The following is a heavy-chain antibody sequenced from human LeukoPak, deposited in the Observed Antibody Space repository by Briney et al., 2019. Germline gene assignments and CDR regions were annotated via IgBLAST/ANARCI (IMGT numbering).Heavy chain of an antibody. CDR1: GTSITNYF. Sequence: SETLSLTCTVSGTSITNYFWSWIRQPPGKRLEWIGYFYYSGSTDYNPSLNGRVTISVDTSKSQFSLRLTSVTAADTAVYYCARSLRTYTDILTPSYYFDYWGQGTLVTVSS. D-gene: IGHD3-9*01. J-gene: IGHJ4*02. V-gene: IGHV4-59*01. CDR2: FYYSGST. CDR3: ARSLRTYTDILTPSYYFDY.